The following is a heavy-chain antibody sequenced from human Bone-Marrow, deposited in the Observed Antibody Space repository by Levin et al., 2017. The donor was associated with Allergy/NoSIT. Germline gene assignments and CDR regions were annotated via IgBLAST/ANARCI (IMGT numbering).Heavy chain of an antibody. V-gene: IGHV1-2*02. D-gene: IGHD6-19*01. CDR1: GYTFTGYY. J-gene: IGHJ3*02. CDR2: INPNSGGT. CDR3: ATGSSGWYLNVDAFDI. Sequence: ASVKVSCKASGYTFTGYYMHWVRQAPGQGLEWMGWINPNSGGTNYAQKFQGRVTMTRDTSISTAYMELSRLRSDDTAVYYCATGSSGWYLNVDAFDIWGQGTMVTVSS.